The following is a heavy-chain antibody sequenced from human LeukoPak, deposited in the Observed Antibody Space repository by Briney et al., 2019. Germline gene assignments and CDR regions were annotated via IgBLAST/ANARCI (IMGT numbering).Heavy chain of an antibody. V-gene: IGHV4-34*01. Sequence: SETLSLTCAVYGGSFSGYYWSWIRQPPGKGLGWIGEINHSGSTNYNPSLKSRVTISVDTSKNQFSLKLSSVTAADTAVYYCARGEGIAVYYFDYWGQGTLVTVSS. CDR1: GGSFSGYY. CDR3: ARGEGIAVYYFDY. J-gene: IGHJ4*02. CDR2: INHSGST. D-gene: IGHD6-19*01.